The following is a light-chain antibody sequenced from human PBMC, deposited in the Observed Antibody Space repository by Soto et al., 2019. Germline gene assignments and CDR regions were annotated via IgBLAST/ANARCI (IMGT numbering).Light chain of an antibody. V-gene: IGKV3-20*01. Sequence: EIVLTQSPGTLSLSPGERATLSCRASQSVSSTYLAWYQQKPGQGPRLLIYGASSRATGIPDRFSGSGSGTDFTLTIRRLEPEDFAVYYCQQYGSSSPLTFGGGTKVDIK. CDR1: QSVSSTY. CDR3: QQYGSSSPLT. CDR2: GAS. J-gene: IGKJ4*01.